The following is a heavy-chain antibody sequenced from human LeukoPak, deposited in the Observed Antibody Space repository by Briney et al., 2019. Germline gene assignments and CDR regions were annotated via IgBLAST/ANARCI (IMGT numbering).Heavy chain of an antibody. V-gene: IGHV3-23*01. J-gene: IGHJ4*02. CDR1: GFIFSNYA. D-gene: IGHD3-22*01. Sequence: GGSLRLSCVSSGFIFSNYAMSWVRQAPGKGLEWVSSISGSGGSTHYVDSVKGRFTISRDKTKNTLYLQMSSLRAEDTAVYYCAKSSYYDASGYYREFYFDSWGQGTLVTVSS. CDR2: ISGSGGST. CDR3: AKSSYYDASGYYREFYFDS.